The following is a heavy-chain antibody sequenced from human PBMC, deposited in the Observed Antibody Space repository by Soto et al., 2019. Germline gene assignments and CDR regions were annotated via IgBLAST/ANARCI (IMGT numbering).Heavy chain of an antibody. V-gene: IGHV3-33*06. J-gene: IGHJ4*02. Sequence: QVQLVESVGGVVQPGRSLRLSCTASGFTFRSYGMHWVRQAPGKGLEWVAVIWYDGSNKYYADSVKGRFTISRDNSKKALYLQMNSLRAEDTAMYFCAKDGEVLGSLYYFDYWGQGTLVAVSS. CDR3: AKDGEVLGSLYYFDY. CDR2: IWYDGSNK. CDR1: GFTFRSYG. D-gene: IGHD3-10*01.